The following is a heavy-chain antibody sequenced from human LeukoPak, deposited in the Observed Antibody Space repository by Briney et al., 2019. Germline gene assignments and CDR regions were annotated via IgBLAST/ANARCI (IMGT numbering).Heavy chain of an antibody. D-gene: IGHD6-19*01. J-gene: IGHJ4*02. V-gene: IGHV1-2*02. Sequence: GASVKVSCKASGYTFTGYYMHWVRQAPGQGLEWMGWINPNSGGTNYAQKFQGRVTMTRDTSISTAYMELSRLRSDDTAVYYCARVTGYSSDLNYFDYWGQGTLVTVSS. CDR2: INPNSGGT. CDR3: ARVTGYSSDLNYFDY. CDR1: GYTFTGYY.